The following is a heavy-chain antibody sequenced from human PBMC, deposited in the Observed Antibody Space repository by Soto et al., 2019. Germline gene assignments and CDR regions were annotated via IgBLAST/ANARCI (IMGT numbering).Heavy chain of an antibody. V-gene: IGHV3-53*04. CDR1: GFTVSSNY. CDR3: ARDRHDFWSGFYYYYGMDV. J-gene: IGHJ6*02. D-gene: IGHD3-3*01. CDR2: IYSGGST. Sequence: GGSLRLSCAASGFTVSSNYMSWVRQAPGKGLEWVSVIYSGGSTYYADSVKGRFTISRHNSKNTLYLQMNSLRAEDTAVYYCARDRHDFWSGFYYYYGMDVWGQGTTVTVSS.